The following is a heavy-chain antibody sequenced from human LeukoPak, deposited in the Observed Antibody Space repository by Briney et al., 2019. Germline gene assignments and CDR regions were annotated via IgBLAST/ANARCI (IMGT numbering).Heavy chain of an antibody. Sequence: PGGSLRLSCAASGFTFSDYYMSWIRQAPGKGLEWVSVIYSGGGTYYPDSVKGRFTISRDNSKNTLYLQMNSLRAEDTAVYYCARGPNYYGSGSYYNPSYDYVSLYYFDYWGQGTLVTVSS. D-gene: IGHD3-10*01. CDR3: ARGPNYYGSGSYYNPSYDYVSLYYFDY. CDR2: IYSGGGT. V-gene: IGHV3-66*01. CDR1: GFTFSDYY. J-gene: IGHJ4*02.